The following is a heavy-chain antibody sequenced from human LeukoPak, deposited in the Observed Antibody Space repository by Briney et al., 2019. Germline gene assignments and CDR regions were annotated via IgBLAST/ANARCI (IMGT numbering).Heavy chain of an antibody. Sequence: ASVKVPCKASGYTFTSYGISWVRQAPGQGLEWMGWISAYNGNTNYAQKLQGRVTMTTDTSTSTAYMELRSLRSDDTAVYYCASLVYSYGEYYFDYWGQGTLVTVSS. D-gene: IGHD5-18*01. CDR1: GYTFTSYG. V-gene: IGHV1-18*01. CDR3: ASLVYSYGEYYFDY. J-gene: IGHJ4*02. CDR2: ISAYNGNT.